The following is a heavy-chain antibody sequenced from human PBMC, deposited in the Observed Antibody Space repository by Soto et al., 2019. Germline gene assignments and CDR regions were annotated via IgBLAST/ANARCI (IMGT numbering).Heavy chain of an antibody. V-gene: IGHV4-39*01. D-gene: IGHD3-9*01. J-gene: IGHJ4*02. CDR3: ARHSLNYDILTGQFDY. CDR1: GGSISSSSYY. Sequence: PSETLSLTCTVSGGSISSSSYYWGWIRQPPGKGLEWIGSIYYSGSTYYNPSLKSRVTISVDTSKNQFSLKLSSVTAADTAVYYCARHSLNYDILTGQFDYWGQGTLVTVS. CDR2: IYYSGST.